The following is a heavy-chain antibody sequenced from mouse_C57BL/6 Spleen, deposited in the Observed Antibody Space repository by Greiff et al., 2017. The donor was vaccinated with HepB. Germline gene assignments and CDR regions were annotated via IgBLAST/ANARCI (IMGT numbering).Heavy chain of an antibody. D-gene: IGHD4-1*01. CDR2: ISSGGDYI. CDR1: GFTFSSYA. CDR3: TRDLTGGAFDY. V-gene: IGHV5-9-1*02. Sequence: EVMLVESGEGLVKPGGSLKLSCAASGFTFSSYAMSWVRQTPEKRLEWVAYISSGGDYIYYADTVKGRFTISRDNARNTLYLQMSSLKSEDTAMYYCTRDLTGGAFDYWGQGTTLTVSS. J-gene: IGHJ2*01.